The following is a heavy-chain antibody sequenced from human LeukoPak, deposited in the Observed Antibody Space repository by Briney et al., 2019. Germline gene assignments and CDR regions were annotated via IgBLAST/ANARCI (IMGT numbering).Heavy chain of an antibody. Sequence: ASVKVSCKASGYTFTSYGISWVRQAPGQGLEWMGWISAYNGNTNYAQKLQGRVTITTDTSTSTAYMELRSLRSDDTAVYYCARDLPYEVAARPPFDYWGQGTLVTVSS. J-gene: IGHJ4*02. CDR3: ARDLPYEVAARPPFDY. V-gene: IGHV1-18*01. CDR2: ISAYNGNT. CDR1: GYTFTSYG. D-gene: IGHD6-6*01.